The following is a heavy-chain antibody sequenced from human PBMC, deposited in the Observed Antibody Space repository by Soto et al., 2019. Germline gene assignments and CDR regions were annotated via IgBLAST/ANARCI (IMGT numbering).Heavy chain of an antibody. CDR1: GFSISSGGYY. D-gene: IGHD3-16*01. CDR3: ARDPYGGYFDF. J-gene: IGHJ4*02. CDR2: IYYSGST. Sequence: QVQLQESGPGLVKPSQTLSLTCTVSGFSISSGGYYWSWIRQHPGRGVEWLGHIYYSGSTKYNPSLKSRLSISVDTFKNQFSLDLTSVTAADTAVYYFARDPYGGYFDFWGQGALVTVSS. V-gene: IGHV4-31*03.